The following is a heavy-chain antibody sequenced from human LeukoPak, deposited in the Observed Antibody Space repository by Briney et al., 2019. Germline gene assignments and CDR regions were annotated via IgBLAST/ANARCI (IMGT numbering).Heavy chain of an antibody. CDR2: ISFDGGIQ. Sequence: GRSLRLSCVASGFSFKNYAIHWVRQAPGKGLEWVSAISFDGGIQYYADSVKGRFTVSRDNSRNTLYLQMNSLRTEDTAIYYCARVIDDYGGNYFDYWGQGTLVTVSS. CDR1: GFSFKNYA. J-gene: IGHJ4*02. D-gene: IGHD4-17*01. CDR3: ARVIDDYGGNYFDY. V-gene: IGHV3-30-3*01.